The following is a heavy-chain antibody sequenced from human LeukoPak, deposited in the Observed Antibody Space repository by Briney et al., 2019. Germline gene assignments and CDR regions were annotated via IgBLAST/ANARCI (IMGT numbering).Heavy chain of an antibody. J-gene: IGHJ4*02. CDR3: ARDQTGITWEWLLYPRDFDY. D-gene: IGHD3-3*01. Sequence: GASVKVSCKASGYTFTGYYMHWVRQAPGQGLEWMGWINPNSGGTNYAQKFQGRVTMTRDTSISTAYMELSRLRSDDTAVYYCARDQTGITWEWLLYPRDFDYWGQGTLVTVSS. V-gene: IGHV1-2*02. CDR1: GYTFTGYY. CDR2: INPNSGGT.